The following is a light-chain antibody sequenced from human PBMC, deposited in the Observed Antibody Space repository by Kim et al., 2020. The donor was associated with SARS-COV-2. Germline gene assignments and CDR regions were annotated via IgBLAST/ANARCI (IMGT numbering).Light chain of an antibody. Sequence: ASVGDRVIITCRASQSIMTYVKWYQHKPGKAPKVLIYAASILQSGVPSRFRGSGSGTEFTLTISSLQPEDFATFYCQQSYDSPWTFGQGTKVDIK. CDR3: QQSYDSPWT. V-gene: IGKV1-39*01. CDR2: AAS. CDR1: QSIMTY. J-gene: IGKJ1*01.